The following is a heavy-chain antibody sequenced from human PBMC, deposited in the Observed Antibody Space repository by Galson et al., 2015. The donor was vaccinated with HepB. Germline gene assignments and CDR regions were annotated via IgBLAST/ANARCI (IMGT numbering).Heavy chain of an antibody. Sequence: SLRLSCAASGFMFSGHWMNWVRQAPGQGLEWVDNIKEDGSIKYYVDAVTGRFTISRDNARNLLYLQMNGLRAEDTAVYFCARNRGYETFDYWGQGALVTVAS. CDR3: ARNRGYETFDY. V-gene: IGHV3-7*03. D-gene: IGHD5-12*01. CDR1: GFMFSGHW. J-gene: IGHJ4*02. CDR2: IKEDGSIK.